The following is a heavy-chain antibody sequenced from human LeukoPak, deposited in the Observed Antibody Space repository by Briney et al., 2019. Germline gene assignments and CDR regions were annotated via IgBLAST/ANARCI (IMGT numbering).Heavy chain of an antibody. Sequence: SETLSLTCTVSGGSISSYYWSWIRQPPGKGLEWIGEINHSGSTNYNPSLKSRVTISVDTSKNQFSLKLSSVTAADTAVYYCARKNCSSTSCYNVDYWGQGTLVTVSS. CDR1: GGSISSYY. J-gene: IGHJ4*02. CDR2: INHSGST. CDR3: ARKNCSSTSCYNVDY. V-gene: IGHV4-34*01. D-gene: IGHD2-2*01.